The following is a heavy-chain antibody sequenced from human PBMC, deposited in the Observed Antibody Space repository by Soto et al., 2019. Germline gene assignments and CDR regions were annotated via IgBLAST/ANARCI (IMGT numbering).Heavy chain of an antibody. J-gene: IGHJ4*02. D-gene: IGHD3-22*01. V-gene: IGHV1-69*13. CDR1: GGTFSSYA. CDR2: IIPIFGTA. Sequence: GASVKVSCKASGGTFSSYAISWVRQAPGQGLEWMGGIIPIFGTANYAQKFQGRVTITADESTSTAYMELSSLRSEDTAVYYCARGRRPYYYDSSGYYPTFDYWGQGTLVTVSS. CDR3: ARGRRPYYYDSSGYYPTFDY.